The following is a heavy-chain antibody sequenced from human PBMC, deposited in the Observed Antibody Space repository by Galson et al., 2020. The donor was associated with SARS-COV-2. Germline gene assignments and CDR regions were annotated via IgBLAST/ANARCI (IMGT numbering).Heavy chain of an antibody. D-gene: IGHD1-7*01. CDR2: IRSSADGCTT. J-gene: IGHJ4*02. CDR3: SRGMRTGTRDFLY. Sequence: GGSLRLSCTTSGFTFGDYALSWFRQAPGKGLEWVGFIRSSADGCTTRYAASVKGRFTITRDGSKSIAYLQMDSLKNEDTALYYCSRGMRTGTRDFLYGGQGTLVIVSS. V-gene: IGHV3-49*01. CDR1: GFTFGDYA.